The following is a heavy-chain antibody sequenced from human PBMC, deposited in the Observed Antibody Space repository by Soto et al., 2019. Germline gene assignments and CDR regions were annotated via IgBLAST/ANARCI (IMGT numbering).Heavy chain of an antibody. Sequence: GESLKISCKGSGYSFTSYWISWVRQMPGKGLEWMGRIDPSDSYTNYSPSFQGHVTISADKSISTAYLQWSSLNASHTATSYCARHRTTMVYYGMDFWGQVPTGAVSS. J-gene: IGHJ6*02. V-gene: IGHV5-10-1*01. CDR1: GYSFTSYW. CDR2: IDPSDSYT. D-gene: IGHD3-10*01. CDR3: ARHRTTMVYYGMDF.